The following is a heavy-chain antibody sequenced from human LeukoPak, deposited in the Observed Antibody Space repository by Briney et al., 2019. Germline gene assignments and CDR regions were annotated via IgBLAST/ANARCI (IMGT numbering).Heavy chain of an antibody. CDR2: ISDSGGDT. CDR1: GFRFSSHA. D-gene: IGHD3-22*01. CDR3: VKEDYYDSSGYYPLGY. Sequence: PGGSLRLSCAASGFRFSSHAMSWVRQAPGKGLEWVSAISDSGGDTYYADSVKGWFTISRDNSKNTLYLQMNTLRAEDTAVYYCVKEDYYDSSGYYPLGYWGQGTLVTVSS. J-gene: IGHJ4*02. V-gene: IGHV3-23*01.